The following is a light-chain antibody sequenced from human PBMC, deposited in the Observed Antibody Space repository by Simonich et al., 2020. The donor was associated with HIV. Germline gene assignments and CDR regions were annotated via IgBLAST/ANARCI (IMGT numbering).Light chain of an antibody. CDR3: QQYNDWPPWT. J-gene: IGKJ1*01. Sequence: EIVLTQSPATLSLSPGERATLSCRASQSVSSYLAWYQQKPGQAPRLLIYGASTRATCIPDRFSGGGAGTEFTLTISSMQSEDFAVYYCQQYNDWPPWTFGQGTKVEIK. V-gene: IGKV3-15*01. CDR2: GAS. CDR1: QSVSSY.